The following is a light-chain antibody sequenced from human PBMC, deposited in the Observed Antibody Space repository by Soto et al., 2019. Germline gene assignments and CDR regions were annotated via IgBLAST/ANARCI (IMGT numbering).Light chain of an antibody. CDR2: GAS. J-gene: IGKJ2*01. CDR1: QSVSSK. V-gene: IGKV3-15*01. CDR3: QQYNNWPQT. Sequence: EIVMTQSPVTLSVSPGERATLSCRASQSVSSKLAWYQQKPGQAPRLLIYGASTRATGIPARFSGSGSGTEFTLSMSSLQSEDFAVYYCQQYNNWPQTFGQGTKLEIK.